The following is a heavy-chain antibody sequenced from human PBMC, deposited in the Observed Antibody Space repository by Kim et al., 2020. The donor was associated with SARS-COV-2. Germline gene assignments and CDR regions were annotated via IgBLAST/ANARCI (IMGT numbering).Heavy chain of an antibody. V-gene: IGHV3-9*01. J-gene: IGHJ5*02. CDR3: AKDMGLTTWTSVIDP. Sequence: GGSLRLSCVASGFKFSDYAMHWVRQVPGKGPEWVSGITWDSATIGYVDSVKGRFTISRDNAKNTLFLQMNSLTPEDTALYFCAKDMGLTTWTSVIDPGGQGTLVTVSS. CDR2: ITWDSATI. D-gene: IGHD3-16*01. CDR1: GFKFSDYA.